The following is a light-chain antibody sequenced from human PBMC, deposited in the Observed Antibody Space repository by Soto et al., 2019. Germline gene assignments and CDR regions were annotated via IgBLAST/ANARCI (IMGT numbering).Light chain of an antibody. CDR2: DAS. Sequence: DIQMTQSPSTLSASVGDRVTITCRASQSISSWLAWYQQKPGKAPKLLIYDASNLESGVPSRFSGSGSGTEFTLTISSLQPDDFATYYCQQYNSYSGDTFGQGTKVDSK. V-gene: IGKV1-5*01. J-gene: IGKJ2*01. CDR3: QQYNSYSGDT. CDR1: QSISSW.